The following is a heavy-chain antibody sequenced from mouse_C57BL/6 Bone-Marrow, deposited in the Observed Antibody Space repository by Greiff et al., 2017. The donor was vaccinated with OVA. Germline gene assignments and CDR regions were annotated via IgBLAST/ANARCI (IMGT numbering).Heavy chain of an antibody. Sequence: EVMLVESGGGLVKPGGSLKLSCAASGFTFSDYGMHWVRQAPEKGLEWVAYISSGSSTIYYADTVKGRFTISRDNAKNTLFLQMTSLRSEDTAMYYCARPPFITTVVATENAMDYWGQGTSVTVSS. D-gene: IGHD1-1*01. CDR1: GFTFSDYG. V-gene: IGHV5-17*01. CDR2: ISSGSSTI. J-gene: IGHJ4*01. CDR3: ARPPFITTVVATENAMDY.